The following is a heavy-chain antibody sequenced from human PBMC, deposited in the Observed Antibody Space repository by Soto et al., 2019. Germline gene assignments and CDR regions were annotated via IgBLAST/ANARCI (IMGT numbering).Heavy chain of an antibody. D-gene: IGHD5-12*01. CDR3: ARAPRGGYFHFDI. CDR1: GFTFSSYW. V-gene: IGHV3-7*01. Sequence: GGSLRLSCAASGFTFSSYWMSWVRQAPGKGLEWVANIKQDGSEKYYVDSVKGRFTISRDNAKNSLYLQMNSLRAEDTAVYYCARAPRGGYFHFDIWGQGTMVTVSS. CDR2: IKQDGSEK. J-gene: IGHJ3*02.